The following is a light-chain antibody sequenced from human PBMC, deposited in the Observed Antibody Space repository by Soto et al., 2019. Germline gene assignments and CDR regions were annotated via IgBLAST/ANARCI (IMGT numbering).Light chain of an antibody. V-gene: IGLV1-44*01. CDR2: NLY. Sequence: QSVLTQSPSASGTPGQRVTISCSGSSSNVGVNSVNWYQQLPGTAPKLLIYNLYQRPSGVPDRFSGSRSGTSASLAISGLQSEDEADYYCAAWDDSLNGVVFGGGTKVTVL. CDR3: AAWDDSLNGVV. CDR1: SSNVGVNS. J-gene: IGLJ2*01.